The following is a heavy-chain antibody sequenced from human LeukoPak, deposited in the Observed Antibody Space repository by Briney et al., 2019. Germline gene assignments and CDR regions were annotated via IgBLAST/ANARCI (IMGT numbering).Heavy chain of an antibody. V-gene: IGHV3-48*01. Sequence: PGGSLRLSCAASGFTFSSYGMTWVRQAPGKGLEWVSYISSSSSTTYYADSVKGRFTISRDNSKNTLYLQMNSLRAEDTAVYYCAKENYYYYYMDVWGKGTTVTISS. J-gene: IGHJ6*03. CDR1: GFTFSSYG. CDR2: ISSSSSTT. CDR3: AKENYYYYYMDV.